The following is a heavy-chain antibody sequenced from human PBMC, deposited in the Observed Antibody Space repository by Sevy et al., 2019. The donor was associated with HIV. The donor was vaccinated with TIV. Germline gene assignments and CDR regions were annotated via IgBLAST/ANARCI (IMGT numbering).Heavy chain of an antibody. V-gene: IGHV3-74*01. CDR3: ARGSRGTFGS. CDR2: INTDGKII. D-gene: IGHD1-26*01. J-gene: IGHJ4*02. CDR1: GFTFTSDY. Sequence: GGSLRLSCAASGFTFTSDYMHWVRHPPGKGLVWVSHINTDGKIIRYADSVKGRFTTSRDNAKNTLYLQMNSLRAEDTAVYYCARGSRGTFGSWGQGTLVTVS.